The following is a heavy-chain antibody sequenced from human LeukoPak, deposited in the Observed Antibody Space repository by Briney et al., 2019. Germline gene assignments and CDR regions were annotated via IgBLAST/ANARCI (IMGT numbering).Heavy chain of an antibody. D-gene: IGHD5-18*01. CDR1: GDSISSSSYY. CDR3: ARVGYSYGYGGVDY. CDR2: IYYSGST. V-gene: IGHV4-39*01. Sequence: SETLSLTCTVSGDSISSSSYYWGWIRQPPGKGLEWIGSIYYSGSTYYNPSLKSRVTISVDTSKNQFSLKLSSVTAADTAVYYCARVGYSYGYGGVDYWGQGTLVTVSS. J-gene: IGHJ4*02.